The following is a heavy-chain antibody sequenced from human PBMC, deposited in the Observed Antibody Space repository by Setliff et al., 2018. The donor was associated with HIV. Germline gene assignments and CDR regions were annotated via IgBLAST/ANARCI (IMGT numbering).Heavy chain of an antibody. CDR1: GYTFTSYA. Sequence: ASVKVSCKASGYTFTSYAMHWVRQAPGQRLEWMGWINAGNGDTKYSQKFQGRVTATTETSASTAYMELSSLRSEDTAVYYCARDLPTPNWGFDYWGQGTLVTVS. V-gene: IGHV1-3*01. D-gene: IGHD7-27*01. CDR2: INAGNGDT. CDR3: ARDLPTPNWGFDY. J-gene: IGHJ4*02.